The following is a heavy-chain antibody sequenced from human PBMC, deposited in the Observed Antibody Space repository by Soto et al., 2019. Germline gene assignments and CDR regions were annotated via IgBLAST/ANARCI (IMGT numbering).Heavy chain of an antibody. Sequence: EVQLLESGGGLVQPGGSLRLSCVASGFTFSYYTMSWVRQAPGKGLEWVSGISNSGDTIYYADSVKGRFTISRDNFKNTRYLKMNSVRADDVAVYYCADPVPAPTLYDYYDMDVWGQGTTVTVSS. V-gene: IGHV3-23*01. D-gene: IGHD2-2*01. CDR1: GFTFSYYT. CDR2: ISNSGDTI. J-gene: IGHJ6*02. CDR3: ADPVPAPTLYDYYDMDV.